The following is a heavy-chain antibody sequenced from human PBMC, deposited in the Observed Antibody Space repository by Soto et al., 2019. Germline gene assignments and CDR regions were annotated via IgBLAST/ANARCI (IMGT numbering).Heavy chain of an antibody. J-gene: IGHJ6*02. CDR1: GYTFTGYY. Sequence: QVQLVQSGAEVKKPGASVKVSCKASGYTFTGYYMHWVRQAPGQGLEWMGWINPNSGGTNYAQKFQGRVTMTRDTAISPAHKEVSRLRSEGKAVYYCAVARATPLRHFGMDVWGQGTTVTVSS. CDR3: AVARATPLRHFGMDV. CDR2: INPNSGGT. D-gene: IGHD5-12*01. V-gene: IGHV1-2*02.